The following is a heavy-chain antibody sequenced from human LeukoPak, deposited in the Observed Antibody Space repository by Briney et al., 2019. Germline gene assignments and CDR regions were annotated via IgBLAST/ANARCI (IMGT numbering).Heavy chain of an antibody. CDR3: AKAYYHESETYHKHSGPPYLDY. Sequence: GGSLRLSCAASGFTFDDHALHWVRQAPGKGLEWVSLISGDGNTTYYADSVKGRFTISRDNSRNSLFLQMNSLRTEDTALYYCAKAYYHESETYHKHSGPPYLDYSGQGTLVTVSS. J-gene: IGHJ4*02. D-gene: IGHD3-10*01. CDR2: ISGDGNTT. V-gene: IGHV3-43*02. CDR1: GFTFDDHA.